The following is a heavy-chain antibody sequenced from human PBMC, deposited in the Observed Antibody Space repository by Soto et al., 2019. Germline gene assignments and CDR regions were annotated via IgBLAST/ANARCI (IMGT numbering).Heavy chain of an antibody. J-gene: IGHJ2*01. D-gene: IGHD3-10*01. V-gene: IGHV4-34*01. CDR2: INHSGRT. CDR1: GGSFSGPLTDYY. CDR3: ARGRGNRSGTFYNVWYFDL. Sequence: QEQLEQWGAGLLKPSETLSLTCAVYGGSFSGPLTDYYWTWIRQPPGKGLEWIGEINHSGRTKYNPALKSRVTMSVDQSKNPFSLRLTSVTAADTAEYFCARGRGNRSGTFYNVWYFDLWGRGTLVSVSS.